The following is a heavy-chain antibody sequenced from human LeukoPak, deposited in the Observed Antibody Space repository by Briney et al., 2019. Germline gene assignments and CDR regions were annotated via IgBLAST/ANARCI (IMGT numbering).Heavy chain of an antibody. Sequence: SQTLSLTFTVAGGSISSGGYYWSWIRQHPGKCLEWIGYIYYSGSTYYNPSLKSRFTISVDTSKNQFSLKLSSVTAADTAVYYCARDVVCSGGSCYHGFDYWGQGTLVTVSS. CDR2: IYYSGST. V-gene: IGHV4-31*03. D-gene: IGHD2-15*01. CDR1: GGSISSGGYY. CDR3: ARDVVCSGGSCYHGFDY. J-gene: IGHJ4*02.